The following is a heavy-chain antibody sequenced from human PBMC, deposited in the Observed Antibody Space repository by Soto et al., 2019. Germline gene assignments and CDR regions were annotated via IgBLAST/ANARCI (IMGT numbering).Heavy chain of an antibody. CDR1: GDSVSTKSGA. CDR2: TYYRPAWHN. V-gene: IGHV6-1*01. J-gene: IGHJ6*02. CDR3: ARDRAQYGMDV. D-gene: IGHD3-10*01. Sequence: QVQLHQSGPRLVKPSQTLSLTCAISGDSVSTKSGAWNWIRQSPSRGLEWLGRTYYRPAWHNDSGVSVRGRVTISPDTSTNSFSLQLFSVTPEGSAVYYCARDRAQYGMDVWGQGITVTVSS.